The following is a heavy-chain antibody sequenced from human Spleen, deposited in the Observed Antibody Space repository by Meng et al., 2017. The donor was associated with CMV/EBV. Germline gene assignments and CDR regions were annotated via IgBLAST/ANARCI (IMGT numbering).Heavy chain of an antibody. V-gene: IGHV4-39*01. D-gene: IGHD3-9*01. CDR1: GGSISSSSYY. Sequence: GSRRLSCTVSGGSISSSSYYWGWIRQPPGKGLEWIGSIYCSGSTYYNPSLKSRVAISVDTSKNQFSLKRSSVTAADTAVYYCARYFPDGNFDYWGQGTLVTVSS. CDR2: IYCSGST. J-gene: IGHJ4*02. CDR3: ARYFPDGNFDY.